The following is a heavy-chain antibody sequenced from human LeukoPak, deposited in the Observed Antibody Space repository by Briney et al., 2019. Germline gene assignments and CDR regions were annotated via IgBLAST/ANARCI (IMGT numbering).Heavy chain of an antibody. V-gene: IGHV3-48*03. CDR1: GFTFSSYE. CDR3: AKRNSGSYYRYFDY. J-gene: IGHJ4*02. CDR2: ISSSGSTI. Sequence: GGSLRLSCAASGFTFSSYEMNWVRQAPGKGLEWVSYISSSGSTIYYADSVKGRFTISRDNSKNTLYLQMNSLRAEDTAVYYCAKRNSGSYYRYFDYWGQGTLVTVSS. D-gene: IGHD1-26*01.